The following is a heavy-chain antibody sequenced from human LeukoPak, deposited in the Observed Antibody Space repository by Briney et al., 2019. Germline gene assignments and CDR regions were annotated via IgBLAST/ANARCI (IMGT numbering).Heavy chain of an antibody. CDR2: IKQDGSET. V-gene: IGHV3-7*03. CDR1: GFTFSTYW. CDR3: AKDHHLAALDY. J-gene: IGHJ4*02. D-gene: IGHD6-13*01. Sequence: GGSLRLSCAASGFTFSTYWMSWVRQAPGKGLEWVANIKQDGSETYYVDSVKGRFTISRDNAKNSLYLQMNSLRAEDTALYYCAKDHHLAALDYWGQGTLVTVSS.